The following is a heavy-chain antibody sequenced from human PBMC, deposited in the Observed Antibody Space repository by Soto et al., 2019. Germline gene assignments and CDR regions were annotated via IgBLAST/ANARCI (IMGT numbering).Heavy chain of an antibody. D-gene: IGHD3-10*01. CDR1: GGSFSGYY. CDR3: ARVAVRARGLGTYSANHFDY. V-gene: IGHV4-34*01. J-gene: IGHJ4*02. Sequence: PSETLSLTCAVYGGSFSGYYWSWIRQPPGKGLEWIGEINHSGSTNYNPSLKSRVTTTVDTSKNQFSLKLSYVTAADTAVYYCARVAVRARGLGTYSANHFDYWGQGALVTVSS. CDR2: INHSGST.